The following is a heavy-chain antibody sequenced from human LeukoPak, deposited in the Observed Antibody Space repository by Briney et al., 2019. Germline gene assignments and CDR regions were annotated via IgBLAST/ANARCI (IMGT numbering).Heavy chain of an antibody. D-gene: IGHD3-10*01. V-gene: IGHV4-34*01. CDR2: INHSGST. J-gene: IGHJ4*03. CDR1: RGSLRCYY. Sequence: SETLSLTCAGYRGSLRCYYWSGIRPPPGKGLEWIGEINHSGSTNYKPSIQRRVTVSVDTSKNQFSLKFGSVTAADTAVCYGARGSRVAWFGEFSGYYFVYCGHGTLVTVSS. CDR3: ARGSRVAWFGEFSGYYFVY.